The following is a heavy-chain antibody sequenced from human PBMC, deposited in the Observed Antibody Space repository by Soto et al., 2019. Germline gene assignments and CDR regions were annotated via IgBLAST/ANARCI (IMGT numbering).Heavy chain of an antibody. CDR3: TRGGVATRTFDY. J-gene: IGHJ4*02. D-gene: IGHD3-3*01. Sequence: PGESLKISCKASGYSITSYWIAWVRQMPGQGLEWMGIIFPDDSDTSYSPSFQGQVTISADKSISTAYVQWSSLKASDTAMYYCTRGGVATRTFDYWGQGTLVTV. V-gene: IGHV5-51*03. CDR1: GYSITSYW. CDR2: IFPDDSDT.